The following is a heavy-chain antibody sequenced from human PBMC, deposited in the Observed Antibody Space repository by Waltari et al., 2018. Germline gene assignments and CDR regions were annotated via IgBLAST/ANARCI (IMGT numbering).Heavy chain of an antibody. V-gene: IGHV4-34*01. CDR2: INHSGRT. D-gene: IGHD3-10*01. J-gene: IGHJ5*02. Sequence: QVQLQQWGAGLLKPSETLSLTCAVYGGSFSGYYWSWIRQPPGKGLEWIGEINHSGRTNYNPSLKSRVTISVDTSKNQFSLKLSSVTAADTAVYYCARHKRYYGSGSYRDINWFDPWGQGTLVTVSS. CDR3: ARHKRYYGSGSYRDINWFDP. CDR1: GGSFSGYY.